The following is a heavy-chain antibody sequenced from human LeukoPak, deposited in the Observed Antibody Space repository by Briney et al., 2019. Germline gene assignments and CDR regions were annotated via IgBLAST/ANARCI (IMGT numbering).Heavy chain of an antibody. Sequence: ASVKVSCKASGYTFTSYGISWVRQAPGQGPEWMGWISAHNGNTNYAQKLQGRVTMTTDTSTSTAYVELRSLRSDDTAVYYCARDLKMGYSSGRYSWGTGSSNDYWGQGTLVTVSS. CDR3: ARDLKMGYSSGRYSWGTGSSNDY. CDR2: ISAHNGNT. V-gene: IGHV1-18*01. J-gene: IGHJ4*02. D-gene: IGHD6-19*01. CDR1: GYTFTSYG.